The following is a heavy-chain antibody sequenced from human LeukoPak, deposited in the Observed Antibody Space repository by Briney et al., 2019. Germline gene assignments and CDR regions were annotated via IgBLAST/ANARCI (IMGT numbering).Heavy chain of an antibody. V-gene: IGHV3-23*01. J-gene: IGHJ6*02. CDR3: AKDPAPYGMDV. D-gene: IGHD2-2*01. CDR1: AFTFSSYA. Sequence: PGGSLRLSCAASAFTFSSYAMGWVRQAPGKGLEWVSAISGSGSSTYYADSVKGRFTISRDNSKNTLYLQMSSLRAEDTAVYYCAKDPAPYGMDVWGQGATVTVSS. CDR2: ISGSGSST.